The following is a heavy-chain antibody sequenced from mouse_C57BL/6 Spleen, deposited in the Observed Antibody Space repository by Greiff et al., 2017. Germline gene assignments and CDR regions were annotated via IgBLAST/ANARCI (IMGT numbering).Heavy chain of an antibody. CDR1: GFTFSNYW. Sequence: EVQLEESGGGLVQPGGSMKLSCVASGFTFSNYWMNWVRQSPEKGLEWVAQIRLKSDNYATYYAESVKGRFTISRDDSTSSVYLQMNNLRAEDTGIYYCTDGSSDMDYWGQGTTLTVSS. CDR2: IRLKSDNYAT. J-gene: IGHJ2*01. V-gene: IGHV6-3*01. CDR3: TDGSSDMDY. D-gene: IGHD1-1*01.